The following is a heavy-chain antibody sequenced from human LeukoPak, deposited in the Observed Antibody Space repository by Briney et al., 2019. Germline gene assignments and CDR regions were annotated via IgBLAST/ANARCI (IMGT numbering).Heavy chain of an antibody. CDR2: SSAYNGNT. Sequence: ASVKVSCKASGYIFTNYWISWGRHAPAHRLEGMGWSSAYNGNTNYAQKLQGRVTMTTDTSTSTAYMELRSLRSDDTAVYYCARDGLAVAGTWYYGMDVWGQGTTVTVSS. V-gene: IGHV1-18*01. D-gene: IGHD6-19*01. CDR3: ARDGLAVAGTWYYGMDV. CDR1: GYIFTNYW. J-gene: IGHJ6*02.